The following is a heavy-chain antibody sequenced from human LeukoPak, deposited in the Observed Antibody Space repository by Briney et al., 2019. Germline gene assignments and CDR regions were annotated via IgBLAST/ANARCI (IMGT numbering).Heavy chain of an antibody. CDR3: ARHGDYAFDY. D-gene: IGHD4-17*01. J-gene: IGHJ4*02. CDR2: IKQVGGMK. CDR1: GFTLSGHW. V-gene: IGHV3-7*05. Sequence: GGSLRLSCAASGFTLSGHWMGWVRQAPGEGLEWVANIKQVGGMKYHVDSVRGRFTLSRDNAPNSLYLQMDSLRVEDTAVYYCARHGDYAFDYWGQGTLVTVSS.